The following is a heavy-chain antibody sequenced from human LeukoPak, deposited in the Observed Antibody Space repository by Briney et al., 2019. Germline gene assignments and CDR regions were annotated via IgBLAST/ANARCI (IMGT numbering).Heavy chain of an antibody. CDR2: ISGSGGST. Sequence: EGSLRLSCAASGFTFSSYAMSWVRQAPGKGLEWVSAISGSGGSTYYADSVKGRFTISRDNSKNTLYLQMNSLRAEDTAVYYCASYGSGSYYINYWGQGTLVTVSS. CDR3: ASYGSGSYYINY. CDR1: GFTFSSYA. D-gene: IGHD3-10*01. J-gene: IGHJ4*02. V-gene: IGHV3-23*01.